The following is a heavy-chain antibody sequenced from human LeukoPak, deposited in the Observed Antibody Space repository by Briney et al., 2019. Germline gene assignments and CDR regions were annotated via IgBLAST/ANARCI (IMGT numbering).Heavy chain of an antibody. Sequence: ASVKVSCKASGYTFSNYGITWVRQAPGQGLEWMGWISANNGNTNYAQKLRGRVTMTTDKSTSTAYMELRSLRSDDTAVYYCARGGMTIAVALDYWGQGTLVTVSS. V-gene: IGHV1-18*01. CDR3: ARGGMTIAVALDY. D-gene: IGHD6-19*01. J-gene: IGHJ4*02. CDR1: GYTFSNYG. CDR2: ISANNGNT.